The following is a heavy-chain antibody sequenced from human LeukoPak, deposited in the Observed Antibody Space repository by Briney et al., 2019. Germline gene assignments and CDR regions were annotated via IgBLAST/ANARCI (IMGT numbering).Heavy chain of an antibody. J-gene: IGHJ4*02. CDR1: GFSFSQFT. Sequence: PGGSLRLSCVASGFSFSQFTMNWVRQAPGKGLEWVSSISSSSVHIYYADSMKGRFNVSRDNAKNSVYLQMNSLRAEDTAVYYCARDPYYAGTCLADYWGQGTLVTVSS. D-gene: IGHD1-26*01. CDR3: ARDPYYAGTCLADY. CDR2: ISSSSVHI. V-gene: IGHV3-21*01.